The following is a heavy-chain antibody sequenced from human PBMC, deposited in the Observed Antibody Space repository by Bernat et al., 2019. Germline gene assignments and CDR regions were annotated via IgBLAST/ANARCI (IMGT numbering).Heavy chain of an antibody. D-gene: IGHD2-21*02. CDR3: ERDAPEYCGGDCYSDY. CDR2: IIPIFGTA. V-gene: IGHV1-69*01. CDR1: GGTFSSYA. J-gene: IGHJ4*02. Sequence: QVQLVQSGAEVKKPGSSVKVSCKASGGTFSSYAISWVRQAPGQGLEWMGGIIPIFGTANYAQKFQGRVTITADESTSTAYMELSSLRSEDTAVYYCERDAPEYCGGDCYSDYWGQGTLVTVSS.